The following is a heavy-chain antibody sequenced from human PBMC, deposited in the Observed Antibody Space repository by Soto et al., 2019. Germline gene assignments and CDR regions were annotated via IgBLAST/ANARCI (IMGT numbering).Heavy chain of an antibody. J-gene: IGHJ4*02. CDR1: GFSFSSYS. V-gene: IGHV3-48*02. Sequence: PGGSLRLSCAASGFSFSSYSMNWVRQAPGKGLEWLSFISGSTNTKYYADSVRGRFTISRDNAKNSLYLRTNSLRDEDTAVYYCARGGWNDLFDRWGQGTLVTVSS. CDR3: ARGGWNDLFDR. D-gene: IGHD1-1*01. CDR2: ISGSTNTK.